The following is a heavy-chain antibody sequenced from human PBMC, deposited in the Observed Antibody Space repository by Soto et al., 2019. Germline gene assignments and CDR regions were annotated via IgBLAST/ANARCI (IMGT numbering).Heavy chain of an antibody. J-gene: IGHJ4*02. Sequence: PSETLSLTCAVSGGSISSSNWWSWVRQPPGKGLEWIGEIYHSGSTNYNPSLKSRVTISVDKSKNQFSLKLSSVTAADTAVYYCARATYYDSSGYYLYYFDYWGQGTLVTVSS. CDR2: IYHSGST. CDR1: GGSISSSNW. V-gene: IGHV4-4*02. D-gene: IGHD3-22*01. CDR3: ARATYYDSSGYYLYYFDY.